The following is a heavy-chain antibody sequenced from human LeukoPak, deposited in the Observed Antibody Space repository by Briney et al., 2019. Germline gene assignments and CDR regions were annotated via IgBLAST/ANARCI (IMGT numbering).Heavy chain of an antibody. V-gene: IGHV3-7*01. CDR3: ARSFIQLWLHGFFDY. D-gene: IGHD5-18*01. J-gene: IGHJ4*02. CDR1: GFTFSSYW. CDR2: IKQDGSEK. Sequence: GGSLRLSCAASGFTFSSYWMSWVRQAPGKGLEWVANIKQDGSEKYYVDSVKGRFTISRDNSKNTLYLQMNSLRAEDTAVYYCARSFIQLWLHGFFDYWGQGTLVTVSS.